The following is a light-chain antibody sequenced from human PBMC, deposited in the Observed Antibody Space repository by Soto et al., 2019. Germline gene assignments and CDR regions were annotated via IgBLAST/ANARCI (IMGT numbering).Light chain of an antibody. Sequence: QSVLTQPASVSGSPGQLITISCTGTSSDVGGYDYVSWYQLHPGKAPKLMVFEVNNRPSGVSYRFSGSKSGNTASLTISGLQAEDEADYFCSSYSISTAYLFGTGTKVTAL. CDR1: SSDVGGYDY. J-gene: IGLJ1*01. CDR2: EVN. CDR3: SSYSISTAYL. V-gene: IGLV2-14*01.